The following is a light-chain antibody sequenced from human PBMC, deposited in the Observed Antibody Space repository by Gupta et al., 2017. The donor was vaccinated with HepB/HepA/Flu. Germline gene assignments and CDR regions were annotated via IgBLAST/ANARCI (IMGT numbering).Light chain of an antibody. CDR3: SYRDSSRTPWL. Sequence: SSALTQGPAVSVALVQTVRITCQGDSLRNYYADWYQQKPGQAPLLVIDGKNNRPSGIPYRFAGSTSRNTASCTTTGAQAYEDADDYCSYRDSSRTPWLFGGGTMLTVL. CDR1: SLRNYY. J-gene: IGLJ2*01. V-gene: IGLV3-19*01. CDR2: GKN.